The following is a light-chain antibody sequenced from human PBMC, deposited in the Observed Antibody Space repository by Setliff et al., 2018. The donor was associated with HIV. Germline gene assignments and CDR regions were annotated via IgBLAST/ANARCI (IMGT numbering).Light chain of an antibody. J-gene: IGLJ3*02. CDR3: SSYTASSTLV. CDR1: SSDVGGYNY. V-gene: IGLV2-14*03. CDR2: DVS. Sequence: QSVLTQPASVSGSPGQSITISCTGSSSDVGGYNYVSWYQQHPGKAPKLMIYDVSQRPSGVSDRFSGSKSGITASLTTSGLQPEDESDYYCSSYTASSTLVFGGGTKGTVL.